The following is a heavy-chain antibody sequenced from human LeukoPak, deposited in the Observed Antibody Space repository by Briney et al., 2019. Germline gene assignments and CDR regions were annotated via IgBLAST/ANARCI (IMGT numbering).Heavy chain of an antibody. J-gene: IGHJ4*02. V-gene: IGHV3-23*01. CDR3: AKGSYYDSSGSFYFDY. CDR1: GFTFSDNW. CDR2: ISGSGDNT. D-gene: IGHD3-22*01. Sequence: GGSLRLSCEASGFTFSDNWMYWVRQAPGKGLEWVSGISGSGDNTYYADSVKGRFTISRDNSKNTLYVQVNSLGTEDTAAYYCAKGSYYDSSGSFYFDYWGQGTLVTVSS.